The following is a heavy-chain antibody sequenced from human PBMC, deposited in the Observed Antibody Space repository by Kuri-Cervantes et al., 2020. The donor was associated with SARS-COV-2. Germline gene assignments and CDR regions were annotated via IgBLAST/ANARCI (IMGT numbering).Heavy chain of an antibody. V-gene: IGHV3-30*07. CDR2: ISYDGGNK. CDR3: ARGTMIVWYYGMDV. Sequence: GGSLRLSCATSGFTFSSNALHWVRQAPGKGLEWVAGISYDGGNKDYADSVKGRFTISRDNAKNSLYLQMNSLRAEDTAVYYCARGTMIVWYYGMDVWGQGTTVTGSS. J-gene: IGHJ6*02. D-gene: IGHD3-22*01. CDR1: GFTFSSNA.